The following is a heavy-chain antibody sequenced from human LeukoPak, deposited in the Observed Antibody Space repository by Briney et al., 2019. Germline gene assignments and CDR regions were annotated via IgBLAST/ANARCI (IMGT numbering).Heavy chain of an antibody. Sequence: SETLSLTCSVSGGSISSYYWSWIRQPPGRGPEWIGYINYSGSPKYSTNYNASLNSRVTISVDTSKNQFSLRLRSVATADTAFYFCARARDYGDYHIYDYWGQGALVTDSS. J-gene: IGHJ4*02. CDR1: GGSISSYY. CDR2: INYSGSPKYST. V-gene: IGHV4-59*01. D-gene: IGHD4-17*01. CDR3: ARARDYGDYHIYDY.